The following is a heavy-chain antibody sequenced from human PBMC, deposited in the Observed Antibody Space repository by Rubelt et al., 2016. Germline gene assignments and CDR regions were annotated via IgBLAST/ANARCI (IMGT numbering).Heavy chain of an antibody. D-gene: IGHD3-16*01. CDR2: IIHSGST. CDR1: GGSFRGYY. Sequence: QVQLQQWGAGMLKTSETLSLTCAVYGGSFRGYYWSWTRQPPGKGLEWIGEIIHSGSTKYNPSLKSRVTISVDPSKNQFALKVVSVTAADTAVYYCARGRGYDYIWGRQYYFDKWGQGTLVTVSS. J-gene: IGHJ4*02. V-gene: IGHV4-34*01. CDR3: ARGRGYDYIWGRQYYFDK.